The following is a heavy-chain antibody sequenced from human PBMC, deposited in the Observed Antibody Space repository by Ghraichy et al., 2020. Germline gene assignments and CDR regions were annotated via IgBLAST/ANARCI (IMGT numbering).Heavy chain of an antibody. CDR2: IYTSGST. V-gene: IGHV4-4*09. CDR1: GGSISSYY. CDR3: ARLNCTNGVCYNIGLGYFDY. Sequence: SETLSLTCTVSGGSISSYYWSWIRQPPGKGLEWIGYIYTSGSTNYNPSLKSRVTISVDTSKNQFSLKLSSVTAAATAMYYCARLNCTNGVCYNIGLGYFDYWGQGTLVTVSS. D-gene: IGHD2-8*01. J-gene: IGHJ4*02.